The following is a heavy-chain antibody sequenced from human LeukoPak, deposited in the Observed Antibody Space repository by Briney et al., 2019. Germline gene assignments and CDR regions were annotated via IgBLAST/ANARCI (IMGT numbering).Heavy chain of an antibody. CDR2: ISWNSGSI. D-gene: IGHD6-19*01. J-gene: IGHJ4*02. V-gene: IGHV3-9*01. CDR1: GFTFDDYA. Sequence: GRSLRLSCAASGFTFDDYAMHWVRQAPGKGLEWVSGISWNSGSIGYADSVKGRFTISRDNAKNSLYPQMNSLRAEDTALYYCAKDMRSAVAATFDYWGQGTLVTVSS. CDR3: AKDMRSAVAATFDY.